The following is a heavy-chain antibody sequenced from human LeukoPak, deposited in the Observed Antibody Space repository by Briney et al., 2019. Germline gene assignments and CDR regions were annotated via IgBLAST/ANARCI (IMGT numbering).Heavy chain of an antibody. CDR3: ARDLWDYDILTGYSKVGNFDY. Sequence: ISWVRQAPGQGLEWMGWISAYNGNTNYAQKLQGRVTMTTDTSTSTAYMELRSLRSDDTAVYYCARDLWDYDILTGYSKVGNFDYWGQGTLVTISS. D-gene: IGHD3-9*01. V-gene: IGHV1-18*01. CDR2: ISAYNGNT. J-gene: IGHJ4*02.